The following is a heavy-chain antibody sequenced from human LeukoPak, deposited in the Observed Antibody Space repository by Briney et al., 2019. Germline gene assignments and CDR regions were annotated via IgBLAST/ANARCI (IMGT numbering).Heavy chain of an antibody. CDR2: INPNSGEK. CDR1: GYTVTGYY. J-gene: IGHJ4*02. CDR3: ARANPLYCSSTTCLFDY. V-gene: IGHV1-2*02. D-gene: IGHD2-2*01. Sequence: ASVTVSCKGSGYTVTGYYMHWVRQAPGQGVEWMGWINPNSGEKNYAQKFQGRVTMTRDTSITTANMKLSRLRSDDTAVYYCARANPLYCSSTTCLFDYWGQGTLVTVSS.